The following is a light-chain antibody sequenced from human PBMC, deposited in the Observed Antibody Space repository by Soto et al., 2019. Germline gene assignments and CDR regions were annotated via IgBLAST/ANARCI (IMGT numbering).Light chain of an antibody. CDR3: QQRRNWPPIT. CDR2: DVS. CDR1: QGVTTN. Sequence: EIVMTQSPDTLSVSPGERATLSCRAGQGVTTNFAWYQQKSGQSPRPLIYDVSIRATGVPARFSGTGYETDFTLTISGLQSEDSAVYYCQQRRNWPPITFGQGTRLEIK. J-gene: IGKJ5*01. V-gene: IGKV3-15*01.